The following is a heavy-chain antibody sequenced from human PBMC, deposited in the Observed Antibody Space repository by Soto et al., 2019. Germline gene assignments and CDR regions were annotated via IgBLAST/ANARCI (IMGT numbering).Heavy chain of an antibody. CDR1: GFTFSSYS. Sequence: PGGSLRLSCAASGFTFSSYSMSWVRQAPGKEQEWVSAISGNGGSTYYADTVKGRFTISRDNSKNTLYLQINRLRDEDMDVYYCAKITHLENYDFWSALPYGMDVWGQGTTVTVSS. CDR3: AKITHLENYDFWSALPYGMDV. D-gene: IGHD3-3*01. J-gene: IGHJ6*02. V-gene: IGHV3-23*01. CDR2: ISGNGGST.